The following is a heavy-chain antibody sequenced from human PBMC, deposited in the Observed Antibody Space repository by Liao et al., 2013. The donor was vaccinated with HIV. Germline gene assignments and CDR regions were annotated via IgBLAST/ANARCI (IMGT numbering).Heavy chain of an antibody. D-gene: IGHD3-3*01. Sequence: QVQLQESGPGLVKPSETLSLTCAVSGDSLSHYYWSWIRQPAGERLEWIGRVYNSGDTKLNPAFWGRVTMSVDTSKNQISLRLSSVTAADTATYYCASHGSSWYPDFWGQGTQVTVSS. J-gene: IGHJ4*02. CDR2: VYNSGDT. V-gene: IGHV4-4*07. CDR3: ASHGSSWYPDF. CDR1: GDSLSHYY.